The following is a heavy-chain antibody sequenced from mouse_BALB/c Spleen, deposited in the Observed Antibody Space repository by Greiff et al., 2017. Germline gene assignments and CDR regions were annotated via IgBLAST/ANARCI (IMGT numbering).Heavy chain of an antibody. CDR2: ISYSGST. J-gene: IGHJ3*01. Sequence: EVQLQESGPGLVKPSQSLSLTCTVTGYSITSDYAWNWIRQFPGNKLEWMGYISYSGSTSYNPSLKSRISITRDTSKNQFFLQLNSVTTEDTATYYCARSDGYYPFAYWGQGTLVTVSA. V-gene: IGHV3-2*02. CDR1: GYSITSDYA. D-gene: IGHD2-3*01. CDR3: ARSDGYYPFAY.